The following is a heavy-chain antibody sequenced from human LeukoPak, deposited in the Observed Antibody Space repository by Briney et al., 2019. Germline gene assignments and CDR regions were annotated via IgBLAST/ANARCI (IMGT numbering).Heavy chain of an antibody. D-gene: IGHD3-9*01. CDR3: AREGQGDDILTGYYYDY. V-gene: IGHV4-4*02. J-gene: IGHJ4*02. CDR1: GGSISSSNW. Sequence: PSETLSLTCAVSGGSISSSNWWSWVRQPPGKGLEWIGEIYHSGSTNYNPSLKSRVTISVDKSKNQFSLKLSSVTAADTAVCYCAREGQGDDILTGYYYDYWGQGTLVTVSS. CDR2: IYHSGST.